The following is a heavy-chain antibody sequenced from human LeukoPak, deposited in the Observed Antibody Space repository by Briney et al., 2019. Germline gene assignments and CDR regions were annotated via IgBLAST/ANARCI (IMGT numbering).Heavy chain of an antibody. V-gene: IGHV6-1*01. CDR3: ARDRGSYVYDAFDI. Sequence: SQTLSLTCAISGGSVSSNSATWNWIRQSPSRGLEWLGRTYYRSKWYNDYAVSVKSRITIKPDTSKNQFSLQLSSVTPEDTAVYYCARDRGSYVYDAFDIWGQGTMVTVSS. D-gene: IGHD1-26*01. J-gene: IGHJ3*02. CDR2: TYYRSKWYN. CDR1: GGSVSSNSAT.